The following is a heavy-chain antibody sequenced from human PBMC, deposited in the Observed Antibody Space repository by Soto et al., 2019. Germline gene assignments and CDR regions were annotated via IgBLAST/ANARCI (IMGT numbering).Heavy chain of an antibody. V-gene: IGHV4-30-2*01. Sequence: SETLSLTCAVSGGSISSGGYSWSWIRQPPGEGLEWIGYIYHSGSTYCNPSLKSRVTISVDRSKNQFSLKLSSVTAADTAVYYCASSQTTVTSYDYWGQGTLVTVSS. CDR2: IYHSGST. D-gene: IGHD4-17*01. CDR3: ASSQTTVTSYDY. J-gene: IGHJ4*02. CDR1: GGSISSGGYS.